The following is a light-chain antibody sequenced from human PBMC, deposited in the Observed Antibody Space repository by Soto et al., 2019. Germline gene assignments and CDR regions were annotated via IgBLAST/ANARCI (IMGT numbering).Light chain of an antibody. V-gene: IGLV1-44*01. J-gene: IGLJ3*02. Sequence: QSVLTQPPSASGTPGQRVTISCSGSSSNVGSNTVSWYQQLPGTAPKVLIYSDAQRPSGVPDRFSGSRSGSSASLAISGLQSGDEADYYCASWEDSLNGWVIGGGTTLTVL. CDR1: SSNVGSNT. CDR3: ASWEDSLNGWV. CDR2: SDA.